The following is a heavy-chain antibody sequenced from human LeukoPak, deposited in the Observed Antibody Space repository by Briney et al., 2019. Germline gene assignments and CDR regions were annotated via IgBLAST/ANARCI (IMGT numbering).Heavy chain of an antibody. V-gene: IGHV4-39*01. CDR2: IYYSGST. CDR3: ARHIDYSNYVYQVDY. D-gene: IGHD4-11*01. Sequence: SETLSLTCTVSGGSISSSSYYWGWIRQPPGKGLEWIGCIYYSGSTYYNPSLKSRVTISVDTSKNQFSLKLSSVTAADTAVYYCARHIDYSNYVYQVDYWGQGTLVTVSS. CDR1: GGSISSSSYY. J-gene: IGHJ4*02.